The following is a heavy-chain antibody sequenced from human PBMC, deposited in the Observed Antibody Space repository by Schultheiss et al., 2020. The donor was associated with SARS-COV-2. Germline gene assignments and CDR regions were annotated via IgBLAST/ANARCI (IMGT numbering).Heavy chain of an antibody. CDR2: IYYSGST. Sequence: SETLSLTCTVSGGSISSYYWSWIRQPPGKGLEWIGYIYYSGSTNYNPSLKSRVTISVDTSKNQFSLKLSSVTAADTAVYYCARQNYGDYAGYFDYWGQGTLVTVSS. CDR1: GGSISSYY. J-gene: IGHJ4*02. V-gene: IGHV4-59*08. CDR3: ARQNYGDYAGYFDY. D-gene: IGHD4-17*01.